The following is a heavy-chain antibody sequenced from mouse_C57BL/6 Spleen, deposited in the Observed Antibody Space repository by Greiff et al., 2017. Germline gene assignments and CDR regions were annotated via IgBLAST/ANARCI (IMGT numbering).Heavy chain of an antibody. Sequence: EVKLMESGPELVKPGASVKMSCKASGYTFTDYNMHWVKQSHGKSLEWIGYINPNNGGTSYNQKFKGKATLTVNKSSSTAYMELRSLTSEDSAVYYCASGYDAMDYWGQGTSVTVSS. CDR1: GYTFTDYN. CDR2: INPNNGGT. CDR3: ASGYDAMDY. J-gene: IGHJ4*01. V-gene: IGHV1-22*01.